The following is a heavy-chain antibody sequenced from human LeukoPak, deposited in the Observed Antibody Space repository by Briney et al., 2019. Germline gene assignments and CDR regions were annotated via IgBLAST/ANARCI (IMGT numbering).Heavy chain of an antibody. CDR1: GYSISSGYY. Sequence: SETLSLTCTVSGYSISSGYYWGWIRQPPGKGLEWIGSIYHSGSTYYNPSLKSRVTISVDTSKNQFSLKLSSVTAADAAVYYCAGLSGSYYYFDYWGQGTLVTVSS. V-gene: IGHV4-38-2*02. CDR3: AGLSGSYYYFDY. D-gene: IGHD1-26*01. CDR2: IYHSGST. J-gene: IGHJ4*02.